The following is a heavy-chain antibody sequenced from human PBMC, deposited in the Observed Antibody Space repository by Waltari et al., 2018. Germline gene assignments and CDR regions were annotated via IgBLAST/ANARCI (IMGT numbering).Heavy chain of an antibody. CDR3: ARGVRQWRVLRY. V-gene: IGHV4-34*01. D-gene: IGHD6-19*01. CDR1: GGSFSGYY. Sequence: QVQLQQWGAGLLKPSETLSLTCAVYGGSFSGYYWSWIRQPPGKGLEGIGEINHSGSTNYNPSLKSRVTISVDTSKNQFSLKLSSVTAADTAVYYCARGVRQWRVLRYWGQGTLVTVSS. J-gene: IGHJ4*02. CDR2: INHSGST.